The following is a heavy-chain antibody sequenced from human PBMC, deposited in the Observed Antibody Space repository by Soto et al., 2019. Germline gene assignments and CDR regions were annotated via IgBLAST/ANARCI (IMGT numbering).Heavy chain of an antibody. CDR3: ARGGGSDWHSTYFDP. CDR2: FSYNGINT. CDR1: ESFSLSIA. V-gene: IGHV3-30-3*01. J-gene: IGHJ5*02. Sequence: QVQLVESGGGVVHLGRPWNPPVAASESFSLSIAFHGSGRPPGKGLEWGPFFSYNGINTYYPDSVKGRFTISRDNSNNTLYLQMNSLRSEDTATYYCARGGGSDWHSTYFDPWGQGTLVTVSS. D-gene: IGHD6-19*01.